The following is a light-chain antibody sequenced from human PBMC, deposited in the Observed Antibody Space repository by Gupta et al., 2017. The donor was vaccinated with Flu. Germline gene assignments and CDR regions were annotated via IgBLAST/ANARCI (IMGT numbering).Light chain of an antibody. J-gene: IGKJ1*01. V-gene: IGKV3-20*01. Sequence: PGERATLSCRASQSITRNYLAWYQQKPGQSPRLLIHSASSRATGIPDRFSGSGSGTDFTLTINGLAPEDFAVYYCQQYGDSPPTTFGQGTKVEIK. CDR1: QSITRNY. CDR3: QQYGDSPPTT. CDR2: SAS.